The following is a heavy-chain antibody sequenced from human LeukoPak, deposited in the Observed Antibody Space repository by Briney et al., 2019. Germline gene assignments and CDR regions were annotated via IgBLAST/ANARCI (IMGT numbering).Heavy chain of an antibody. CDR2: ISYDGSNK. CDR1: GFTFSSYA. J-gene: IGHJ4*02. Sequence: GGSLRLSCAASGFTFSSYAIHWVRQAPGKGLEWVASISYDGSNKDYPDSVKGRFTISRDNSKNTLYLQMNSLRVEDTAVYYCAKDSGRLAALVRGVIPRDYWGQGTLVIVSS. V-gene: IGHV3-30*18. CDR3: AKDSGRLAALVRGVIPRDY. D-gene: IGHD3-10*01.